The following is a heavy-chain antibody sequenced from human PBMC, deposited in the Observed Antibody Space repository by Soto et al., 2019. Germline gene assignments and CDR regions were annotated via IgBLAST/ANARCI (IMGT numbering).Heavy chain of an antibody. J-gene: IGHJ5*02. V-gene: IGHV3-48*02. Sequence: PGGSLRLSCEASGFTFGVYTIHWVRQAPGKGLEWISSISSTSTSIFYADSVKGRFTISRGNAKNTLYLEMNSLRDEDTAVYFCARDGYSTSSDWPWFDPWGPGTLVTVSS. D-gene: IGHD2-21*01. CDR2: ISSTSTSI. CDR1: GFTFGVYT. CDR3: ARDGYSTSSDWPWFDP.